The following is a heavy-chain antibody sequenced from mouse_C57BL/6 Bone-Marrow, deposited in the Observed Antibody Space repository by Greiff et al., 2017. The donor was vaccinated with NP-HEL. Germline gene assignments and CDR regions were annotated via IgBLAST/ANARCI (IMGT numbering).Heavy chain of an antibody. D-gene: IGHD1-1*01. J-gene: IGHJ4*01. V-gene: IGHV5-6*02. CDR1: GFTFSSSG. CDR3: ARHDYYGSSYAMDY. CDR2: ISSGGSYT. Sequence: EVKLVESGGDLVKPGGSLKLSCAASGFTFSSSGLSLVRQTPDKRLEWVATISSGGSYTFYPVSVKGRFPLYRDNAKNTLYLQMSSLKSEDTAMYYCARHDYYGSSYAMDYWGQGTSVTVSS.